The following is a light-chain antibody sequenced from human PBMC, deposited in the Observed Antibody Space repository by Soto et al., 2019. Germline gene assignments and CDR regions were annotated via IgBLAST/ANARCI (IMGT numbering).Light chain of an antibody. CDR3: QQHNSFSIT. J-gene: IGKJ5*01. Sequence: DIQMTQSPSSLSASVGDRVTITCRASQSISSWLAWYQQKPGKAPKLLIYKASSLDSGVPSRFSGSGSGTEFTLAISSLQPDDFATYYCQQHNSFSITFGQGTRLEIK. CDR1: QSISSW. V-gene: IGKV1-5*03. CDR2: KAS.